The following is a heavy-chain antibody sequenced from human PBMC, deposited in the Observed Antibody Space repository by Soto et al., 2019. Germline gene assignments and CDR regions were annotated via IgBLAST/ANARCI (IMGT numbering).Heavy chain of an antibody. V-gene: IGHV3-74*01. J-gene: IGHJ4*02. Sequence: EVQLVESGGGLVQPGGSLRLSCAGYGFTFSGYWMHWVRQAPGKGPVWVSRLNPNGTFTTNADSVKGRFTISRDNDKNKVYLQMNSLRADDTAVYYCASGVTSTPYWGLMYNWGQGTLVTVYS. CDR3: ASGVTSTPYWGLMYN. CDR2: LNPNGTFT. CDR1: GFTFSGYW. D-gene: IGHD2-8*02.